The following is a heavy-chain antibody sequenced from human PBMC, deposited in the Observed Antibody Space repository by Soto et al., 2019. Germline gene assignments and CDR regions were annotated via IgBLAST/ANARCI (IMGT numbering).Heavy chain of an antibody. Sequence: QVQLVESGGGVVQPGRSLRLSCAASGFTFSSYGMHWVRQAPGKGLEWVAVISYDGSNKYYADSVKGRLTISRDNSKNTLYLQMNSLRAEDTAVYYCAKEGARDYDSSGYDYWGQGTLVTVSS. CDR1: GFTFSSYG. CDR2: ISYDGSNK. J-gene: IGHJ4*02. V-gene: IGHV3-30*18. CDR3: AKEGARDYDSSGYDY. D-gene: IGHD3-22*01.